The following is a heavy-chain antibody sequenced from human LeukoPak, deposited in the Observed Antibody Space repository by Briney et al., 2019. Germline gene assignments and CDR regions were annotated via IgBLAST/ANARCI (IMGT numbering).Heavy chain of an antibody. Sequence: GGSLRLSCAASGFTFSSYAMSWVRQAPGKGLELVSGINWNGGSTGYADSVKGRFTISRDNAKNSLYLQMNSLRAEDTALYYCVRAQRYYDSSGSDYWGQGTLVTVSS. J-gene: IGHJ4*02. D-gene: IGHD3-22*01. V-gene: IGHV3-20*04. CDR3: VRAQRYYDSSGSDY. CDR1: GFTFSSYA. CDR2: INWNGGST.